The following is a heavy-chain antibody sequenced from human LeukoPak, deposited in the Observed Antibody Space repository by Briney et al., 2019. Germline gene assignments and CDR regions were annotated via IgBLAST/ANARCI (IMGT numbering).Heavy chain of an antibody. V-gene: IGHV4-39*07. CDR1: GGSISSSSYY. CDR2: IYYSGST. D-gene: IGHD6-19*01. CDR3: ARGRRGAVAGTFDY. J-gene: IGHJ4*02. Sequence: SETLSLTCTVSGGSISSSSYYWGWIRQPPGKGLEWIGSIYYSGSTNYNPSLKSRVTISVDTSKNQFSLKLSSVTAADTAVYYCARGRRGAVAGTFDYWGQGTLVTVSS.